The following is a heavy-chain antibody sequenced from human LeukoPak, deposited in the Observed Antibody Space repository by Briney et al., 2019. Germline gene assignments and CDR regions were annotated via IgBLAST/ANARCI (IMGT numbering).Heavy chain of an antibody. Sequence: GRSLRLSCAASGFTFSSYAMHWVRQAPGKGLEWVAVISYDGSNKYYADSVKGRFTISRDNSKNTLYLQMNSLRAEDTAVYYCARGTYSYGDTFDIWGQGTMVTVSS. CDR2: ISYDGSNK. D-gene: IGHD5-18*01. V-gene: IGHV3-30*04. CDR1: GFTFSSYA. CDR3: ARGTYSYGDTFDI. J-gene: IGHJ3*02.